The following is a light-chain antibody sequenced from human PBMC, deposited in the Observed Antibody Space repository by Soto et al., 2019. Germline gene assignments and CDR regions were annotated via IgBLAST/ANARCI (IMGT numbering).Light chain of an antibody. CDR3: QQNNAYPWT. CDR2: DAS. V-gene: IGKV1-5*01. Sequence: DIQMTQSPSTLSASVGDRFTITCRASQSISSWLAWYQQKPGKAPKLLIYDASSLESGVPSRFSGSGSGTEFTLTITGLQPEDFGTYYCQQNNAYPWTFGQGTKVDI. J-gene: IGKJ1*01. CDR1: QSISSW.